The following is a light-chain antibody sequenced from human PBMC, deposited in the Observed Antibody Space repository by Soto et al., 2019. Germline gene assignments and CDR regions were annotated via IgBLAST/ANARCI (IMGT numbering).Light chain of an antibody. J-gene: IGKJ5*01. CDR2: ESS. CDR3: EQTYSTPVT. CDR1: QTVSSSS. Sequence: EIVLTQSPGTLSLSPGERATLSCRASQTVSSSSLAWYQQKPGQAPRLLIYESSNRATGIPDRFSGRGSGTDFILTISSLQPEDFATYYCEQTYSTPVTFGQGTDWRL. V-gene: IGKV3-20*01.